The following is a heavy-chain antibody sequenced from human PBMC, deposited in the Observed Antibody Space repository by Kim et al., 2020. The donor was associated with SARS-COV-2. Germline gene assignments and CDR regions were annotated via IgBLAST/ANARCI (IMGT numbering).Heavy chain of an antibody. CDR1: GGSFSGYY. D-gene: IGHD3-22*01. J-gene: IGHJ3*02. CDR2: INHSGST. Sequence: SETLSLTCAVYGGSFSGYYWSWIRQPPGKGLEWIGEINHSGSTNYNPSLKSRVTISVDTSKNQFSLKLSSVTAADTAVYYCARKMRKRIVVVTHDAFDIWGQGTMVTISS. CDR3: ARKMRKRIVVVTHDAFDI. V-gene: IGHV4-34*01.